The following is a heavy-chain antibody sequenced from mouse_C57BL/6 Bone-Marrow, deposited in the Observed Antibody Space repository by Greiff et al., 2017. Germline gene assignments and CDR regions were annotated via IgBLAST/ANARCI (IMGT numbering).Heavy chain of an antibody. D-gene: IGHD2-4*01. CDR3: ARWDYDDGYYAMDY. CDR1: GFTFSDYG. V-gene: IGHV5-17*01. J-gene: IGHJ4*01. CDR2: ISSGSSTI. Sequence: EVHLVESGGGLVKPGGSLKLSCAASGFTFSDYGMHWVRQAPEKGLEWVAYISSGSSTIYYADTVKGRFTISRDNAKKTLFLQMTRLRSEDTAMYYCARWDYDDGYYAMDYWGQGTSVTVSS.